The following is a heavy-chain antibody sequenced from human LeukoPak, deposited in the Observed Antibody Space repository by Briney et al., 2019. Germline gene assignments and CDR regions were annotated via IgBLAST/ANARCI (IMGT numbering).Heavy chain of an antibody. CDR3: ARAALYYYANDFDY. Sequence: SETLSLTCTVSDGSISSGSYYWNWIRQPAGKGLEWIGRIYTSGSTNYNPSLKSRVTISVDTSKNQFSLKLSSVTAADTAVYYCARAALYYYANDFDYWGQGTLVTVSS. D-gene: IGHD3-10*01. J-gene: IGHJ4*02. CDR2: IYTSGST. CDR1: DGSISSGSYY. V-gene: IGHV4-61*02.